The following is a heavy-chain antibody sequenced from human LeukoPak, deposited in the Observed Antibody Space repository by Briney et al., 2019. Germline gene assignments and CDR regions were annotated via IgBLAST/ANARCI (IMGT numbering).Heavy chain of an antibody. J-gene: IGHJ4*02. CDR2: INHSGST. CDR3: AREKYYYGSSGYLPRLKYYFDY. D-gene: IGHD3-22*01. CDR1: GGSFSGYY. V-gene: IGHV4-34*01. Sequence: SETLSLTCAVYGGSFSGYYWSWIRQPPGKGLEWIGEINHSGSTNYNPSLKSRVTISVDTSKNQFSLKLSSVTAADTAVYYCAREKYYYGSSGYLPRLKYYFDYWGQGTLVTVSS.